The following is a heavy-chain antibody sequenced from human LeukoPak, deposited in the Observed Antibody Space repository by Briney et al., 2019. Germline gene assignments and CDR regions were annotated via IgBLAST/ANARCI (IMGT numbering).Heavy chain of an antibody. CDR3: ARRGYCSGGDCLYFFDY. Sequence: GGSLRLSCAASGFTFSGYAMSWVRQAPGKGLEXXXXXXXSGGSTYYADSVKGRFTISRDNSKNTLYLQMNSLRAEDTAVYYCARRGYCSGGDCLYFFDYWGQGTLVTVSS. J-gene: IGHJ4*02. CDR2: XXXSGGST. D-gene: IGHD2-15*01. V-gene: IGHV3-23*01. CDR1: GFTFSGYA.